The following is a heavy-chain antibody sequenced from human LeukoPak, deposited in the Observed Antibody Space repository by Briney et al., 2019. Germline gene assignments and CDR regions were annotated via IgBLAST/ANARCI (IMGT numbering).Heavy chain of an antibody. V-gene: IGHV3-23*01. CDR1: GFTFSGYA. CDR2: ISGSGGST. D-gene: IGHD3-22*01. Sequence: GGSLRLSCAASGFTFSGYAMSWVRQAPGKGLEWVSAISGSGGSTYYADSVKGRFTISRDNSKNTLYLQMNSLRAEDTAVYYCAKALDYDSSGYYVDFDYWGQGTLVTVPS. J-gene: IGHJ4*02. CDR3: AKALDYDSSGYYVDFDY.